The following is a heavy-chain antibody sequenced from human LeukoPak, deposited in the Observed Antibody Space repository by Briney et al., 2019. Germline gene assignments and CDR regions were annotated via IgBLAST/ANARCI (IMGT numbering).Heavy chain of an antibody. CDR3: AKGRRGDYPQSALRYFDY. J-gene: IGHJ4*02. CDR1: GFTFSSYA. CDR2: ISGSGGST. V-gene: IGHV3-23*01. Sequence: SGGSLRLSCAASGFTFSSYAMSWVRQAPGKGLEWVSAISGSGGSTYYADSVKGRFTISRDNSKNTLYLQMNSLRAEDTAVYYCAKGRRGDYPQSALRYFDYWGQGTLATVSS. D-gene: IGHD4-17*01.